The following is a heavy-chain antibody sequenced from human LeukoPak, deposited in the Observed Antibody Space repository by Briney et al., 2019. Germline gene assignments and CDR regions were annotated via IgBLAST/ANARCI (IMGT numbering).Heavy chain of an antibody. J-gene: IGHJ2*01. V-gene: IGHV4-61*02. CDR3: ARRREVRDWYFDL. D-gene: IGHD1-26*01. CDR2: IYTSGST. CDR1: GGSISSGSYY. Sequence: PSETLSLTCTVSGGSISSGSYYWSWIRQPAGKGLEWIGRIYTSGSTNYNPSLKSRVTISVDTSKNQFSLKLSSVTAADTAVYYCARRREVRDWYFDLWGRGTLVTVSS.